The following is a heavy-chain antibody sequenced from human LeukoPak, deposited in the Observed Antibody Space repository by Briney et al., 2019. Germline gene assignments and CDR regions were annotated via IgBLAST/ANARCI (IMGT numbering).Heavy chain of an antibody. CDR1: GGSISSYY. CDR3: ARRSGSYRNFDH. CDR2: IYYSGST. V-gene: IGHV4-59*01. J-gene: IGHJ4*02. Sequence: SETLSLTCTVSGGSISSYYWSWIRQPPGKGLEWIGYIYYSGSTNYNPSLKSRVTISVDTSKNQFSLKLSSVTAADTAVYYCARRSGSYRNFDHWGQGTLVTVSS. D-gene: IGHD1-26*01.